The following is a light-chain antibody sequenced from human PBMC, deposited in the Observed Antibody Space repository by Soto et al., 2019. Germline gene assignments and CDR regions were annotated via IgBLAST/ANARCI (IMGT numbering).Light chain of an antibody. J-gene: IGKJ5*01. Sequence: EIVMTQSPAALCVYTGERATLSCRASQSVSIKLAWYQQKPGQAPRLLIYDTSTRATGIPARFSGSGSGTEFTLTISSLQSEDFAVYYCQQYNNWPPITFGQGTRLE. V-gene: IGKV3-15*01. CDR2: DTS. CDR1: QSVSIK. CDR3: QQYNNWPPIT.